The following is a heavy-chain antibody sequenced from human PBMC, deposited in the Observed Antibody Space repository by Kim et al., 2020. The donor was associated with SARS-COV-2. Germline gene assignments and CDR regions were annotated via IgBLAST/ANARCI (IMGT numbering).Heavy chain of an antibody. CDR2: ISSSSSTI. V-gene: IGHV3-48*02. CDR3: ARLVCGDCYNYWYFDL. J-gene: IGHJ2*01. Sequence: GGSLRLSCAASGFTFSSYSMNWVRQAPGKGLEWVSYISSSSSTIYYADSVKGRFTISRDNAKNSLYLQMNSLRDEDTAVYYCARLVCGDCYNYWYFDLWGRGTLVTVSS. CDR1: GFTFSSYS. D-gene: IGHD2-21*02.